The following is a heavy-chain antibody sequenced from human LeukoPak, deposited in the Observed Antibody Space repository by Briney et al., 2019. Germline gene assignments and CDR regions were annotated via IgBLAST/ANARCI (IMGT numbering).Heavy chain of an antibody. Sequence: GASVKVSCKSSGYTFTGYYLHWVRQAPGQGLEWMGWINPNSGDTTYEQKFQGRITITRDTSISTDYMELSSLRADYTAVYYCARGRGSHQVPDYYMDVWGKGTTVTVSS. J-gene: IGHJ6*03. CDR2: INPNSGDT. CDR1: GYTFTGYY. D-gene: IGHD3-10*01. V-gene: IGHV1-2*02. CDR3: ARGRGSHQVPDYYMDV.